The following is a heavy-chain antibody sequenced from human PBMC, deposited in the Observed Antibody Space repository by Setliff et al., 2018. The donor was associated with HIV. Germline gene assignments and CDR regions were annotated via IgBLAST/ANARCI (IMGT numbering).Heavy chain of an antibody. D-gene: IGHD5-18*01. CDR1: GGSISSSIYY. J-gene: IGHJ3*02. CDR3: ARPRLGGTPMDRDAFDI. V-gene: IGHV4-39*01. CDR2: IYYSGSTYYYGGST. Sequence: PSETLSLTCTVSGGSISSSIYYWGWIRQPPGKGLEWIGFIYYSGSTYYYGGSTYYNPSLKSRATISVDTSKKQFSLNLSSVTATDTAVYYCARPRLGGTPMDRDAFDIWDQGKMVTVSS.